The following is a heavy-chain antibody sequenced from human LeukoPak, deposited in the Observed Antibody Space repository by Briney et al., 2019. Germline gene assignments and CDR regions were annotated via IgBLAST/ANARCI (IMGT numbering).Heavy chain of an antibody. Sequence: SQTLSLTCTVSGGSISSGGYYWSWIRQHPGKGLEWIVYIYYSGSTYYNPSLESRVTISVDTSKNQFSLKLSSVTAADTAVYYCARGQTTVTTMWFDPWGQGTLVTVSS. CDR2: IYYSGST. V-gene: IGHV4-31*03. D-gene: IGHD4-17*01. J-gene: IGHJ5*02. CDR3: ARGQTTVTTMWFDP. CDR1: GGSISSGGYY.